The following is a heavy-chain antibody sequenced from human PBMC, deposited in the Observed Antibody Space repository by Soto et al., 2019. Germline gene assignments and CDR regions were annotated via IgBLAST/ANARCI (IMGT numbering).Heavy chain of an antibody. Sequence: SETLSLTCAVSGYSISTGFNWAWIRQPPGKGLEWTGSIYHSGSNYYNLSLKSRVTISADAPKNQISLKLSSVTAADTALYFCAGDSGSGCYQRGSWGQGTLVTVSS. D-gene: IGHD2-15*01. V-gene: IGHV4-38-2*02. J-gene: IGHJ5*02. CDR3: AGDSGSGCYQRGS. CDR2: IYHSGSN. CDR1: GYSISTGFN.